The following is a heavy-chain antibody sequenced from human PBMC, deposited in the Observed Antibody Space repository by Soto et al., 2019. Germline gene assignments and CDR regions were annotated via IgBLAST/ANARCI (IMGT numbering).Heavy chain of an antibody. V-gene: IGHV1-69*13. J-gene: IGHJ4*02. CDR1: GGTFSSYA. Sequence: SVKVSCKASGGTFSSYAISWVRQAPGQGLEWMGGIIPIFGTANYAQKFQGRVTITADESTSTAYMELSSLRSEDTAVYYCAGSYYYGSGSYFEFDYWGQGTLVTVSS. D-gene: IGHD3-10*01. CDR3: AGSYYYGSGSYFEFDY. CDR2: IIPIFGTA.